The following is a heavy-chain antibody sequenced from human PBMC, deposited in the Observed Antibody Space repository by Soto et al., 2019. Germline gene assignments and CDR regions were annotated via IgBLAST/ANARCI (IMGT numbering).Heavy chain of an antibody. J-gene: IGHJ3*02. CDR2: ISGSGGST. CDR3: AKDYYYDSSGYGTLRGPDAFDI. V-gene: IGHV3-23*01. D-gene: IGHD3-22*01. Sequence: AISGSGGSTYYADSVKGRFTISRDNSKNTLYLQMNSLRAEDTAVYYCAKDYYYDSSGYGTLRGPDAFDIWGQGTMVNVSS.